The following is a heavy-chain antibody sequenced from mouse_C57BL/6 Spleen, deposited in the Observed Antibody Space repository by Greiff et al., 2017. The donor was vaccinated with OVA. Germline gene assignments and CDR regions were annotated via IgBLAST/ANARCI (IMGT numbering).Heavy chain of an antibody. J-gene: IGHJ4*01. Sequence: EVKLMESGGGLVQPKGSLKLSCAASGFSFNTYAMNWVRQAPGKGLEWVARIRSKSNNYATYYADSVKDRFTISRDDSESMLYLQMNNLKTEDTAMYYCVRDGYYDYAMDYWGQGTSVTVSS. CDR2: IRSKSNNYAT. CDR3: VRDGYYDYAMDY. D-gene: IGHD2-3*01. V-gene: IGHV10-1*01. CDR1: GFSFNTYA.